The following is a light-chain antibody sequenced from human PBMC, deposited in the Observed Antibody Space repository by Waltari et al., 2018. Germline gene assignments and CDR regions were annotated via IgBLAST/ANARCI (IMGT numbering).Light chain of an antibody. CDR2: DSS. J-gene: IGKJ4*01. Sequence: EIVLTQSPATLSLSPGERATLSCRASQSVSSYLVWYQQKPGQAPRLLIYDSSNRATGIPARFSGSGSGTDVTLTISSLEPEDFAVYYCQQRSNWPLTFGGGTKVEI. V-gene: IGKV3-11*01. CDR3: QQRSNWPLT. CDR1: QSVSSY.